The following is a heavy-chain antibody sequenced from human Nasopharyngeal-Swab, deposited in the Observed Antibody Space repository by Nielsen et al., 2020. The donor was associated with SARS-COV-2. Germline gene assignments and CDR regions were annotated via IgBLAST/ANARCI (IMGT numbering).Heavy chain of an antibody. CDR1: GYTFSDAW. D-gene: IGHD3-22*01. Sequence: GESLKISCAASGYTFSDAWMNWVRQAQGKGLEWVGLIKSKSAGGATEYAAPVKGRFSISRDESQNTLYLHMNSLKTEDTAMYYCLTDYYDNTGHGNYWGQGTLVTVSS. V-gene: IGHV3-15*07. J-gene: IGHJ4*02. CDR2: IKSKSAGGAT. CDR3: LTDYYDNTGHGNY.